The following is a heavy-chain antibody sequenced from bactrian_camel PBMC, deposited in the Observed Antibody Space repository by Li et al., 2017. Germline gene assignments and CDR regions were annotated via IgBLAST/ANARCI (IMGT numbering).Heavy chain of an antibody. Sequence: VQLVESGGGLVQPGGSLRLSCTASGFTFDIYGMSWVRQAPGKGLEWVSSIYTGGGSTYYADSVKGRFTISKDNAKNTLYLQMNSLKPEDTAVYYCAADPLQNYCLARGTQVTVS. D-gene: IGHD1*01. CDR1: GFTFDIYG. V-gene: IGHV3S19*01. J-gene: IGHJ4*01. CDR2: IYTGGGST.